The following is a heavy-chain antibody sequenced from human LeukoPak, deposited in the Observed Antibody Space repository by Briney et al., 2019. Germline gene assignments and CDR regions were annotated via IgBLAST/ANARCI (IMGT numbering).Heavy chain of an antibody. Sequence: ASVKVSCKASGYTFTGYYMRWVRQAPGQGLEWMGWINPNSGGTNYAQKFQGRVTMTRDTSISTAYMELSRLRSDDTAVYYCALGTYYYDSSGSLDYWGQGTLVTVSS. J-gene: IGHJ4*02. V-gene: IGHV1-2*02. CDR2: INPNSGGT. CDR3: ALGTYYYDSSGSLDY. CDR1: GYTFTGYY. D-gene: IGHD3-22*01.